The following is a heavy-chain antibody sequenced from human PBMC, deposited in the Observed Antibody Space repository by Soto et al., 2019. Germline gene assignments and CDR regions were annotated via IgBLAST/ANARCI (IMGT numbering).Heavy chain of an antibody. CDR3: ARFEIIRRTFAY. CDR1: GFSLSTSGMC. D-gene: IGHD3-10*01. Sequence: GSGPTLVNPTQTLTLTCTFSGFSLSTSGMCVSWIRQPPGKALEWLARIDWDDDKYYSTSLKTRLTISKDTSKNQVVPTMTNMDPVDTATYYCARFEIIRRTFAYWGQGTLVTVSS. CDR2: IDWDDDK. J-gene: IGHJ4*02. V-gene: IGHV2-70*11.